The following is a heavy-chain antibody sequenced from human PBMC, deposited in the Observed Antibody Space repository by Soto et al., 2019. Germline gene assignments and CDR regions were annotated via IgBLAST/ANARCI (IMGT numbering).Heavy chain of an antibody. V-gene: IGHV3-30*18. Sequence: QVQLVESGGGVVQPGGSLRLSCAASGFTFSSYGMHWVRQAPGKGLEWVAVISYDGSNKYYADSVKGRFTISRDNSKNTLYLQMNSLRAEDTAVYYCAKDSSKQWLIDYYYGMDVWGQGTTVTVSS. CDR2: ISYDGSNK. J-gene: IGHJ6*02. D-gene: IGHD6-19*01. CDR1: GFTFSSYG. CDR3: AKDSSKQWLIDYYYGMDV.